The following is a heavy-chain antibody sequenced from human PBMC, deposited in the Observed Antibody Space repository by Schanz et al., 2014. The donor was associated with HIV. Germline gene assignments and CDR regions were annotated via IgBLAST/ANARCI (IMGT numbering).Heavy chain of an antibody. CDR2: ISGNGVNT. J-gene: IGHJ6*02. V-gene: IGHV3-23*04. D-gene: IGHD1-20*01. CDR1: GFIFRTHG. CDR3: AKTSITLGMDV. Sequence: VQLVETGGGVVQPGRSLRLSCAASGFIFRTHGMHWVRRAPGKGLEWVSGISGNGVNTYYADSVKGRFTISRVNSKNTLYLQMNSLRAEDTAIYYCAKTSITLGMDVWGQGTTVTVSS.